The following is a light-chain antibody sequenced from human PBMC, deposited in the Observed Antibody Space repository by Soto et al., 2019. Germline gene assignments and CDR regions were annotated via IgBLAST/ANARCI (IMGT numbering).Light chain of an antibody. CDR3: QQYYSYPIT. Sequence: DIQVTQSPPTQSASVGDRVTITCRACQSISSWLAWYQQKPGKAPKLLIYAASTLQSGVPSRFSGSGSGTDFTLTISCLQSEDFATYYCQQYYSYPITFGQGTRLEI. CDR1: QSISSW. J-gene: IGKJ5*01. V-gene: IGKV1-5*01. CDR2: AAS.